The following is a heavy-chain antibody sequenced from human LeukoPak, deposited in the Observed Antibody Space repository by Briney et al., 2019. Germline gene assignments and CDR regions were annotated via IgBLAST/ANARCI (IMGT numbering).Heavy chain of an antibody. V-gene: IGHV1-2*02. CDR2: IHPNSGGT. CDR1: GYTFTGYY. Sequence: EASVKVSCKASGYTFTGYYMHWVRQATGQGLEWMGWIHPNSGGTNYAQKFQGRVTMTRDTSISTAYMELSRLRSDDTAVYYCARIRREDSSGPDAFDIWGQGTMVTVSS. D-gene: IGHD3-22*01. CDR3: ARIRREDSSGPDAFDI. J-gene: IGHJ3*02.